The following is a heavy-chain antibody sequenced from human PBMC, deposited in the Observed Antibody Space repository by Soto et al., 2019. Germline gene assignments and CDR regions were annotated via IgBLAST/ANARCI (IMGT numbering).Heavy chain of an antibody. CDR2: IYYSGST. V-gene: IGHV4-59*08. CDR1: GGSISSYY. CDR3: ARRYCSSTSCPYYFDY. Sequence: TSETLSLTCPVSGGSISSYYWSLIRQHPGKGLEWIGYIYYSGSTNYNPSLKSRVTISVDTSKNQFSLKLSSVTAADTAVYYCARRYCSSTSCPYYFDYWGQGTLVTVSS. J-gene: IGHJ4*02. D-gene: IGHD2-2*01.